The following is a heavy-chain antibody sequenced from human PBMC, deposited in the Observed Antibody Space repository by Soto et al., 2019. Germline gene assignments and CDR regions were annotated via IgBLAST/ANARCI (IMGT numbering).Heavy chain of an antibody. CDR1: GGSISSDTHY. Sequence: QLQLQESGPGLVKPSETLSLTCAVSGGSISSDTHYWDWIRQPPAKGLEWIGTVYYSGRTYYNPSLKSQVTMSVDTPKKQFSLRLTSVTAADTAIYYCARVVVDDLGTGYYDSWGQGTLVTVSS. CDR3: ARVVVDDLGTGYYDS. D-gene: IGHD3-3*01. V-gene: IGHV4-39*01. CDR2: VYYSGRT. J-gene: IGHJ5*01.